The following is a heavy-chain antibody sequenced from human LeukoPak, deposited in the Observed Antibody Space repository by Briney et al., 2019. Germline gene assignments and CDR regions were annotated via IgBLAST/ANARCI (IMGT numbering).Heavy chain of an antibody. CDR1: GFTFDDYA. J-gene: IGHJ4*02. V-gene: IGHV3-9*01. Sequence: GGSLRLSCAASGFTFDDYAMHWVRQAPGKGLEWVSGISWNSGSIGYADSVKGRFTISRDNAKNSLYLQMNGLRAEDTALYYCAKAMAAAAGLFDYWGQGTLVTVSS. D-gene: IGHD6-13*01. CDR2: ISWNSGSI. CDR3: AKAMAAAAGLFDY.